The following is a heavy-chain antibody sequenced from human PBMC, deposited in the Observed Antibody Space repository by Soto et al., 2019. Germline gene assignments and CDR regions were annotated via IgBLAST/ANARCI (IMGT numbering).Heavy chain of an antibody. CDR2: INPNSGGT. Sequence: QVQLVQSGAEVKKPGASVKVSCKASGYTFTGYYMHWVRQAPGQGLEWMGWINPNSGGTNYAQKFQGWVTMTRDTSISTAYMELSRLRSDDTAVYYCARGRFLEWLLGDAFDIWGQGTMVTVSS. D-gene: IGHD3-3*01. CDR3: ARGRFLEWLLGDAFDI. V-gene: IGHV1-2*04. CDR1: GYTFTGYY. J-gene: IGHJ3*02.